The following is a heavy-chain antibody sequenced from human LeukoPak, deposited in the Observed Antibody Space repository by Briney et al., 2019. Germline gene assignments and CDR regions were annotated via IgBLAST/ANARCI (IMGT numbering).Heavy chain of an antibody. CDR2: ISSSGSTI. V-gene: IGHV3-48*03. CDR3: ARNRNDYGDYVYDY. Sequence: GGSLRLSCAASGFTFSSYEMNWVRQAPGKGLEWVSYISSSGSTIYYADSVKGRFTISRDNAKNSLYLQMNSLRAEDTAVYYCARNRNDYGDYVYDYWGQGTLVTVSS. J-gene: IGHJ4*02. CDR1: GFTFSSYE. D-gene: IGHD4-17*01.